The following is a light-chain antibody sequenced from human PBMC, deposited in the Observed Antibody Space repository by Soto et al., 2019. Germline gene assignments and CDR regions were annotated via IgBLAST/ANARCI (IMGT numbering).Light chain of an antibody. V-gene: IGLV2-14*01. CDR1: SSDVGGYNY. CDR3: SSYTSSSTLYV. Sequence: QPVLTQPASVSGSPGQSITISCTGTSSDVGGYNYVSWYQQHPGKAPKLMIYEVSNRPSGGSNRFSGCKSGNTASLTISGRQAEDEADYYCSSYTSSSTLYVFGTGTKLTVL. CDR2: EVS. J-gene: IGLJ1*01.